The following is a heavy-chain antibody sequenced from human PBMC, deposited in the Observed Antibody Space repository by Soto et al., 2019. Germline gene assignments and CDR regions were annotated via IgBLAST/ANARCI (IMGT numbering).Heavy chain of an antibody. V-gene: IGHV3-21*01. Sequence: GGSLRLSCAASGFTFSSCSMNWVRQAPGKGLEWVSSISSSSSYIYYADSVKGRFTISRDNAKNSLYLQMNSLRAEDTAVYYCARDYSAAARPGDFDYWGQGTLVTVSS. CDR2: ISSSSSYI. J-gene: IGHJ4*02. D-gene: IGHD6-6*01. CDR1: GFTFSSCS. CDR3: ARDYSAAARPGDFDY.